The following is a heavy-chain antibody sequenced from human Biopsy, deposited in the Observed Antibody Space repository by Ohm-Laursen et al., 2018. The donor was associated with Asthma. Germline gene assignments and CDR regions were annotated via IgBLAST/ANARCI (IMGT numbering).Heavy chain of an antibody. CDR1: GYTFNSAG. CDR3: ARAVDYSHYYGIDV. J-gene: IGHJ6*02. D-gene: IGHD3-10*01. CDR2: ISVYNGNT. V-gene: IGHV1-18*01. Sequence: ASVKVSCKTSGYTFNSAGITWVRQAPGQGLEWMGWISVYNGNTKVAQKLQDRVTMITDTSTSTASMELRSPRSDDTAVYFCARAVDYSHYYGIDVWGQGTTVTVS.